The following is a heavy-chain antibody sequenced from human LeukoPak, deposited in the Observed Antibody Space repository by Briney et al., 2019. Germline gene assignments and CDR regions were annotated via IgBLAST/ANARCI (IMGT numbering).Heavy chain of an antibody. D-gene: IGHD3-10*01. V-gene: IGHV3-23*01. CDR2: LTGSGGTT. J-gene: IGHJ6*03. CDR1: GFTFRDYG. CDR3: AKDSAFYYIDV. Sequence: GGSLRLSCAASGFTFRDYGMSWVRQAPGKGLEWVSALTGSGGTTYYADSVKGRFTISRDNSKNTLYLQMNSLKGDDTAVYYCAKDSAFYYIDVWGKGTTVIISS.